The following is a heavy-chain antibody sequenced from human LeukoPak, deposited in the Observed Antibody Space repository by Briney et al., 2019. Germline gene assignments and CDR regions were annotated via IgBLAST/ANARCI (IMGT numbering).Heavy chain of an antibody. CDR1: GGSFSGYY. CDR2: INHSGST. Sequence: PSETLSLTCAVYGGSFSGYYWSWIRQPPGKGLEWIGEINHSGSTNYNPSLKSRVTISVDTSKNQFSLKLSSVTAADTAVYYCARTPQAYYYYYYMDVWGKGTTVTVSS. V-gene: IGHV4-34*01. J-gene: IGHJ6*03. CDR3: ARTPQAYYYYYYMDV.